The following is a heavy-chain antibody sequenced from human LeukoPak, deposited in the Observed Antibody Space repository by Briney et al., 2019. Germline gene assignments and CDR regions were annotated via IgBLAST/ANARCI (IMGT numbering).Heavy chain of an antibody. CDR1: GFTFGRRA. Sequence: GGSLRLSCVASGFTFGRRAMSWVRQAPGKGLEWVSAIDGPRTYYEGSVKGRFTISRDNSKNTLYLQMNSLRVEDTAVYYCAREVDDNSVADLWGRGTLVTVSS. J-gene: IGHJ2*01. CDR3: AREVDDNSVADL. CDR2: IDGPRT. D-gene: IGHD4-11*01. V-gene: IGHV3-23*01.